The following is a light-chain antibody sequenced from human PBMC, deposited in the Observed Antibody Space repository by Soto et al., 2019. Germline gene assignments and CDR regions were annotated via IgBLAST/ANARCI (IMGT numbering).Light chain of an antibody. J-gene: IGLJ2*01. CDR2: DVT. CDR3: SSYTTSGTQV. Sequence: QSALTQPASVSGSPGQSIAIACTGTRSDVGAYNYVSWYQQHPGKAPKLMIFDVTNRPSGVSNRFSGSKSGDTASLTISGLQAEDEADYYCSSYTTSGTQVFGGGTKVTVL. CDR1: RSDVGAYNY. V-gene: IGLV2-14*03.